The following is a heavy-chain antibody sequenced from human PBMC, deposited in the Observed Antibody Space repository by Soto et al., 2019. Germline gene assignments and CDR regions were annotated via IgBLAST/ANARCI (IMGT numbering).Heavy chain of an antibody. CDR2: INPSGGST. CDR3: ARDGLGYCSGGSCYNNWFEP. V-gene: IGHV1-46*01. CDR1: GYTFTSYY. D-gene: IGHD2-15*01. Sequence: ASVKVSCKASGYTFTSYYMHWVRQAPGQGLEWMGIINPSGGSTSYAQKFQGRVTMTRDTSTSTVYMELSSLRSEDTAVYYCARDGLGYCSGGSCYNNWFEPWGQGTLVTVSS. J-gene: IGHJ5*02.